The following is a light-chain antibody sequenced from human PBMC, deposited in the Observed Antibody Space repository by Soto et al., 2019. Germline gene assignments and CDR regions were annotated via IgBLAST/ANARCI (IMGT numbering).Light chain of an antibody. CDR1: QSVSSN. CDR2: GAS. J-gene: IGKJ2*01. Sequence: EIVMTQSPATLSVSPGEGATLSCRASQSVSSNLAWYQQKPGQAPRLLMYGASTRASGVPARFSGSGSGTEFTLTISSLQSEDFAVYYCQHYDNWPPFTFGQGTKLGI. V-gene: IGKV3-15*01. CDR3: QHYDNWPPFT.